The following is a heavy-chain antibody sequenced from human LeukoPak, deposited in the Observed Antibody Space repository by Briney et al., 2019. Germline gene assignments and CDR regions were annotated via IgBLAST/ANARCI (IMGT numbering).Heavy chain of an antibody. D-gene: IGHD3-22*01. CDR1: GFTFSSYS. Sequence: SGGSLRLSCAASGFTFSSYSMNWVRQAPGKGLEWVSSISSSSSYIYYADSVKGRFTISRDNAKNSLYLQMNSLRAEDTAVYYCARDPSPLYYDSSGYYSPNFDHWGQGTLVTVSS. J-gene: IGHJ4*02. CDR3: ARDPSPLYYDSSGYYSPNFDH. V-gene: IGHV3-21*01. CDR2: ISSSSSYI.